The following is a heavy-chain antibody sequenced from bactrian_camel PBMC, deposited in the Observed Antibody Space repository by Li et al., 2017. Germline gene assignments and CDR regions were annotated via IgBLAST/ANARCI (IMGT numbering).Heavy chain of an antibody. V-gene: IGHV3S54*01. D-gene: IGHD7*01. J-gene: IGHJ6*01. CDR2: ISADGERT. CDR1: GFPFNIRS. Sequence: HVQLVESGGGLVQPGGSLRLSCAASGFPFNIRSMGWVRQAPGKEREGVADISADGERTYVDDSVKGRFTISRDNAKNTLYLQMNSLKTEDTAVYYCDTWWSVGFWGQGTQVTVS. CDR3: DTWWSVGF.